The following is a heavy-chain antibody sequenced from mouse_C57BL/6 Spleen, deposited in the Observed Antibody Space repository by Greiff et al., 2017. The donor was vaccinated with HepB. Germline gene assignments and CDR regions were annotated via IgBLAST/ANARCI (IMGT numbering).Heavy chain of an antibody. D-gene: IGHD2-1*01. CDR1: GFTFSDYY. V-gene: IGHV5-16*01. CDR2: INYDGSST. CDR3: ARARYGNWYFDV. Sequence: EVKVVESEGGLVQPGSSMKLSCTASGFTFSDYYMAWVRQVPEKGLEWVANINYDGSSTYYLDSLKSRFIISRDNAKNILYLQMSSLKSEDTATYYCARARYGNWYFDVWGTGTTVTVSS. J-gene: IGHJ1*03.